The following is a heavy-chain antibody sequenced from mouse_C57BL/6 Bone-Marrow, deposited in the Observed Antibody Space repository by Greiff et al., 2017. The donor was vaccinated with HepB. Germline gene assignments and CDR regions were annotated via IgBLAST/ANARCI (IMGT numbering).Heavy chain of an antibody. CDR2: IYPRDGST. D-gene: IGHD2-4*01. V-gene: IGHV1-85*01. J-gene: IGHJ3*01. CDR1: GYTFTSYD. CDR3: ARDDYDWAWFAY. Sequence: VQLKESGPELVKPGASVKLSCKASGYTFTSYDINWVKQRPGQGLEWIGGIYPRDGSTKYNEKFKGKATLTVDTSSSTAYMELHSLTSEDSAVYFCARDDYDWAWFAYWGQGTLVTVSA.